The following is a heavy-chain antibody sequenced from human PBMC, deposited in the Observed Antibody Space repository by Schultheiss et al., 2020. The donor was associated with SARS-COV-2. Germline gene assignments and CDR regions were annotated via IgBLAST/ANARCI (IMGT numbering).Heavy chain of an antibody. CDR1: GGSVSSGSYY. J-gene: IGHJ4*02. CDR3: ARTYYYDSSGYN. V-gene: IGHV4-61*01. Sequence: SETLSLTCTVSGGSVSSGSYYWSWIRQPPGKGLEWIGEINHSGSTNYNPSLKSRVTISVDTSKNQFSLKLSSVTAADTAVYYCARTYYYDSSGYNWGQGTLVTVSS. CDR2: INHSGST. D-gene: IGHD3-22*01.